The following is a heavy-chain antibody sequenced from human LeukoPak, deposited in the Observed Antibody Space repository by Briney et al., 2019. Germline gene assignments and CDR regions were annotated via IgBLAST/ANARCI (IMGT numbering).Heavy chain of an antibody. V-gene: IGHV3-21*01. CDR1: GFRFSRSS. J-gene: IGHJ4*02. Sequence: GGSLRLSCAASGFRFSRSSMGWGRQAPGQGLEWVSSITASSTYIYYADSVKGRFTISRDNVEKSVSLQMNSLRAEDTAVYYCAREYYYDEDAGNYWGQGTLVTVSS. CDR3: AREYYYDEDAGNY. CDR2: ITASSTYI. D-gene: IGHD3-22*01.